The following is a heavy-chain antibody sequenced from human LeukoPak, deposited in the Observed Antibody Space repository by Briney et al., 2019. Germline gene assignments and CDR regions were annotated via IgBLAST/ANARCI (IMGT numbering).Heavy chain of an antibody. CDR3: ARRCSSTSCYDRDYYYYYGMDV. V-gene: IGHV4-30-4*01. Sequence: SETLSLTCTVSGGSISSGDYYWSWIRQPPGKGLEWIGYIYYSGSTYYNPSLKSRVTISVDTSKNQFSLKLSSVTAADTAVYYCARRCSSTSCYDRDYYYYYGMDVWGQGTTVTVSS. J-gene: IGHJ6*02. D-gene: IGHD2-2*01. CDR1: GGSISSGDYY. CDR2: IYYSGST.